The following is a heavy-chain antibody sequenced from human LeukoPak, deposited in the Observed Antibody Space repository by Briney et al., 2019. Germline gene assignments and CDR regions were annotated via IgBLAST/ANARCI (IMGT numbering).Heavy chain of an antibody. CDR2: INHSGST. Sequence: SQTLSLTCAVYGGSFSGYYWSWIRHPPGKGREWMGEINHSGSTNYNPYLKSRVTISVDTSKNQFSLKLSSVTAADTAVYYCARAVQPSRTPASIFDYWGQGTLVTVSS. CDR1: GGSFSGYY. V-gene: IGHV4-34*01. D-gene: IGHD4-23*01. J-gene: IGHJ4*02. CDR3: ARAVQPSRTPASIFDY.